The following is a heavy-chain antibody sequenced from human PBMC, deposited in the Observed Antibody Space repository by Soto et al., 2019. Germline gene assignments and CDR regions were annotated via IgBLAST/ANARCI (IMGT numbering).Heavy chain of an antibody. D-gene: IGHD1-26*01. CDR2: IHYSGAT. Sequence: SETLSLTCTVSGASTNNYYWSWIRQPPGKRLEWIGSIHYSGATDDNPSLKSRVTMSVDTSRNQFSLKLSSVTAADTAVYYCARVNRAWEYFDYWGQGTLVTVSS. CDR1: GASTNNYY. J-gene: IGHJ4*02. CDR3: ARVNRAWEYFDY. V-gene: IGHV4-59*01.